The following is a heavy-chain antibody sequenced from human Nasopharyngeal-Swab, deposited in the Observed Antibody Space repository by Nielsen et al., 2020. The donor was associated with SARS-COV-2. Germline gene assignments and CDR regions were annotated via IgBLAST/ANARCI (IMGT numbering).Heavy chain of an antibody. Sequence: GESLKISCAASGFSFSSYWMNWVRQAPGKGLEWVSSITPANIYYGDSVMGRFTISRDNTGTSLFLEMNSLTANDTAVYYCATQQFNYENNYHFYMDVWGKGTMVTVSS. J-gene: IGHJ6*03. CDR2: ITPANI. CDR1: GFSFSSYW. D-gene: IGHD1-7*01. CDR3: ATQQFNYENNYHFYMDV. V-gene: IGHV3-21*01.